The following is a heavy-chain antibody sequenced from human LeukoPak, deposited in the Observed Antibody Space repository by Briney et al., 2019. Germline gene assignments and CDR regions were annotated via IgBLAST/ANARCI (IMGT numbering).Heavy chain of an antibody. CDR1: GASISTYY. CDR2: IYYSGST. Sequence: SETLSLTCTVSGASISTYYWSWIRQPPGKGLEWIGSIYYSGSTYYNPSLKSRVTISVDTSKNQFSLKLSSVTAADTAVYYCARDDYGDYAWFDPWGQGTLVTVSS. CDR3: ARDDYGDYAWFDP. J-gene: IGHJ5*02. V-gene: IGHV4-39*07. D-gene: IGHD4-17*01.